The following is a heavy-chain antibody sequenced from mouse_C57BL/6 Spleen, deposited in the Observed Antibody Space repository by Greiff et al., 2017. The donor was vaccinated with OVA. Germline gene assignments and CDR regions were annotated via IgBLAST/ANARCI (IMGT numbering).Heavy chain of an antibody. J-gene: IGHJ3*01. D-gene: IGHD3-3*01. V-gene: IGHV1-52*01. CDR2: IDPSDSET. CDR3: ARGHSFAY. CDR1: GYTFTSYW. Sequence: QVHVKQPGAELVRPGSSVKLSCKASGYTFTSYWMHWVKQRPIQGLEWIGNIDPSDSETHYNQKFKDKATVTVDKSSSTAYMPLSSLAAEGSSVYYFARGHSFAYWGQGTLVTVSA.